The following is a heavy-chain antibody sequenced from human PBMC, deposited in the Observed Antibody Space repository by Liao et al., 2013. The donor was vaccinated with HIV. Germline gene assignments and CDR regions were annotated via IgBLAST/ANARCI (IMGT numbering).Heavy chain of an antibody. Sequence: QLQLQESGPGLVKPSETLSLTCTVSGGSISSSSYYWGWIRQPPGKGLEWIGSIYYSGSTYYNPSLKSRVTVSVDTSKNQFSLKLSSVAAADTAVYYCARERSDDYSFFYYYYMDVWGKGTTVTVSS. CDR2: IYYSGST. V-gene: IGHV4-39*07. J-gene: IGHJ6*03. D-gene: IGHD4-11*01. CDR3: ARERSDDYSFFYYYYMDV. CDR1: GGSISSSSYY.